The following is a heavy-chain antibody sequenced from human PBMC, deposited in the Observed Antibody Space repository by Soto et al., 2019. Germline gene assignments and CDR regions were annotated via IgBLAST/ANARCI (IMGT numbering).Heavy chain of an antibody. CDR3: TTEDYDYIWGSSTSTRLVY. CDR1: GFTFSNAW. V-gene: IGHV3-15*01. CDR2: IKSKTDGGTT. D-gene: IGHD3-16*01. Sequence: PGGSLRLSCAASGFTFSNAWMSWVRQAPGKGLEWVGRIKSKTDGGTTDYAAPVKGRFTISRDDSKDTLYLQMNSLKTEDTAVYYCTTEDYDYIWGSSTSTRLVYWGQGSLVTVSS. J-gene: IGHJ4*02.